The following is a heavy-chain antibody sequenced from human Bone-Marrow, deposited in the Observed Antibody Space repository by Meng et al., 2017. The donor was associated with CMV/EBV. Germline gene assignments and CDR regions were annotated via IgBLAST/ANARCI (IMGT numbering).Heavy chain of an antibody. Sequence: GSLRLSCAVYGGSFSGYYWSWIRQPPGKGLEWIGEINHSGSTNYNPSLKSRVTISVDTSKNQFSLKLSSVTAADTAVYYCARGRGVVKQYYFDYWGQGTLVTVSS. CDR1: GGSFSGYY. J-gene: IGHJ4*02. V-gene: IGHV4-34*01. CDR2: INHSGST. D-gene: IGHD3-3*01. CDR3: ARGRGVVKQYYFDY.